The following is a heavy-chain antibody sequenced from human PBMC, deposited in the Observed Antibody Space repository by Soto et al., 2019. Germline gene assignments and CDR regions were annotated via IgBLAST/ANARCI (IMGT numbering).Heavy chain of an antibody. CDR2: ISYDGSNK. J-gene: IGHJ4*02. V-gene: IGHV3-30-3*01. CDR1: GVPFSSYA. D-gene: IGHD3-22*01. CDR3: ARDRVPSHYDSSGYFDY. Sequence: GGSLRLSCAASGVPFSSYAMHWVRQAPGKGLEWVAVISYDGSNKYYADSVKGRFTISRDNSKNTLYLQMNSLRAEDTAVYYCARDRVPSHYDSSGYFDYWGQGTLVTVSS.